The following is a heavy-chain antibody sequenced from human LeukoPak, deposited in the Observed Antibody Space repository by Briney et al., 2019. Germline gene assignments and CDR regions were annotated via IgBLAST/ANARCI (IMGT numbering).Heavy chain of an antibody. D-gene: IGHD6-19*01. CDR3: ARQRGSGCLDY. J-gene: IGHJ4*02. V-gene: IGHV3-7*01. CDR1: RFTLSNYW. CDR2: IKQDGSET. Sequence: GRSLRLSCAASRFTLSNYWMSWVRQAPGKGLEWVANIKQDGSETYYVDSVKGRFTITRDNAKNSLSLQMNSLRAEDTAVYYCARQRGSGCLDYWGQGTVVTVSS.